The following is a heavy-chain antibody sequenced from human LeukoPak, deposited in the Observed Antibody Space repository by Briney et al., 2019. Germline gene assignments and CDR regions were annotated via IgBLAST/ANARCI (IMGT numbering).Heavy chain of an antibody. V-gene: IGHV1-18*01. CDR1: GYTFTSYG. D-gene: IGHD3-3*01. CDR3: ARGEGTYDFWGGSPVFDY. CDR2: ISAYNGNT. J-gene: IGHJ4*02. Sequence: ASVKVSCKASGYTFTSYGISWVRQAPGQGLEWMGWISAYNGNTNYAQKLQGRVTMTTDTSTSTAYMELRSLRSDDTAVYYCARGEGTYDFWGGSPVFDYWGQGTLVTVSS.